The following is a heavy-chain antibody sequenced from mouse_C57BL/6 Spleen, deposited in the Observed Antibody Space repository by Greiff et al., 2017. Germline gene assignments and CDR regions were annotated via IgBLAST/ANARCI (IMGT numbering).Heavy chain of an antibody. Sequence: EVKLVESEGGLVQPGSSMKLSCTASGFTFSDYYMAWVRQVPEKGLEWVANINSDGSSTYYLDSLKSRFIISRDNAKNILYLQMSSLTSEDTATYYCASLGRRAMDYWGQGTSVTVSS. V-gene: IGHV5-16*01. CDR3: ASLGRRAMDY. CDR1: GFTFSDYY. CDR2: INSDGSST. J-gene: IGHJ4*01. D-gene: IGHD4-1*01.